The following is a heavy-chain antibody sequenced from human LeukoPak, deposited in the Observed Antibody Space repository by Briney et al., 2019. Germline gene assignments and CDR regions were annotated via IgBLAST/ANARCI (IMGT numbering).Heavy chain of an antibody. CDR2: IWYDGSNK. CDR1: GFTFSSYG. CDR3: AKDRDGYNFPGY. V-gene: IGHV3-33*06. J-gene: IGHJ4*02. Sequence: GGSLRLSCAASGFTFSSYGMHWVRQAPGKGLEWVAVIWYDGSNKYYADSVKSRFTISRDNSKNTLYLQMNSLRAEDTAVYYCAKDRDGYNFPGYWGQGTLVTVSS. D-gene: IGHD5-24*01.